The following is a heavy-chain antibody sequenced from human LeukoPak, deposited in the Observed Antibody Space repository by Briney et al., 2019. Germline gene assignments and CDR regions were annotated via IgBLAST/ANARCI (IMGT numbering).Heavy chain of an antibody. CDR1: VGSISSRGYY. J-gene: IGHJ4*02. CDR2: IYYSGGN. V-gene: IGHV4-39*01. D-gene: IGHD3-10*01. Sequence: PSETLSLTCAVSVGSISSRGYYWSWIRQPPGKGLEWIGSIYYSGGNYYNPSHKSRVTISVDTSKNQFSLIVNSVTAADTAVYHCARLQGSGSPPFDYWGQGILVTVSS. CDR3: ARLQGSGSPPFDY.